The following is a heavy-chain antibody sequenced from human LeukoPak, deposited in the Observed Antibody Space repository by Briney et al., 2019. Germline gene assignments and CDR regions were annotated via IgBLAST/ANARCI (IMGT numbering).Heavy chain of an antibody. CDR1: GGTFSSYA. CDR3: ARDWIRYCSSTSCYLSDY. D-gene: IGHD2-2*01. V-gene: IGHV1-18*01. Sequence: PGASVKVSCKASGGTFSSYAISWVRQAPGQGLEWMGWISAYNGNTNYAQKLQGRVTMTTDTSTSTAYMELRSLRSDDTAVYYCARDWIRYCSSTSCYLSDYWGQGTLVTVSS. CDR2: ISAYNGNT. J-gene: IGHJ4*02.